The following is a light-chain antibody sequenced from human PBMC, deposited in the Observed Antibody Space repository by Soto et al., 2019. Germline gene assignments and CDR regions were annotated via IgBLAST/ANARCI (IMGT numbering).Light chain of an antibody. J-gene: IGLJ2*01. CDR2: GDI. CDR1: SSNIGAGYD. V-gene: IGLV1-40*01. Sequence: QSVLTQPPSLSGAPGQRVTISCTGSSSNIGAGYDINWYQHLPGTAPKLLIYGDINRPSGVPDRFSGSKPGTSASLAITGLQAEDEADYYCQSYDRSLSGSVFGGGTKVTVL. CDR3: QSYDRSLSGSV.